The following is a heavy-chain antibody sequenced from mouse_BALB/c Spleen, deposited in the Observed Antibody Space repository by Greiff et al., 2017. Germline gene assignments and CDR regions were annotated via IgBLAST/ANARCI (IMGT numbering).Heavy chain of an antibody. Sequence: EVQGVESGGGLVQPGGSRKLSCAASGFTFSSFGMHWVRQAPEKGLEWVAYISSGSSTIYYADTVKGRFTITRDNPKNTLLLQMNSLRSEDAAMFYCARAPYRIYGMDDWGQGTSVTVSS. CDR2: ISSGSSTI. CDR1: GFTFSSFG. V-gene: IGHV5-17*02. CDR3: ARAPYRIYGMDD. J-gene: IGHJ4*01. D-gene: IGHD2-5*01.